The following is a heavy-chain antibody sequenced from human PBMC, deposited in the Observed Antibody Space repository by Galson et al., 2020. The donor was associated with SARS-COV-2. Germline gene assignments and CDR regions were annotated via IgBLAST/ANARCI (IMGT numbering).Heavy chain of an antibody. CDR1: GFTFSSYA. D-gene: IGHD6-13*01. V-gene: IGHV3-23*01. J-gene: IGHJ4*02. Sequence: TGGSLRLSCAATGFTFSSYAMNWVRQAPGKGLEWVSGISGSGGNTYYADSMKGRFTISRDNSKNTLYLQMNSLRAEDSAVYYCAKTPHVSSTWYVDYWGQGTLVTVSS. CDR2: ISGSGGNT. CDR3: AKTPHVSSTWYVDY.